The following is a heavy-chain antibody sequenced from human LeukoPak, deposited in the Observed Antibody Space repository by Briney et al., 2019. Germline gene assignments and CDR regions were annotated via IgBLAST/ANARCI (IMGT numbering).Heavy chain of an antibody. D-gene: IGHD3-10*01. J-gene: IGHJ4*02. CDR1: GFTFNSYG. CDR3: AKGSPVKRFGELSLRSGSAEEDFDY. V-gene: IGHV3-30*02. CDR2: IRFDGSIK. Sequence: PGGSLRLSCAASGFTFNSYGMHWVRQAPGKGLEWVAFIRFDGSIKHYADSVKGRFTISRDKSKNTLYLQMNSLRAEDTAVYYCAKGSPVKRFGELSLRSGSAEEDFDYWGQGTLVSVSS.